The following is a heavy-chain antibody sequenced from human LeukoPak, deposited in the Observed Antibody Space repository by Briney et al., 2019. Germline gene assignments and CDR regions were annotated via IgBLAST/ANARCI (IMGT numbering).Heavy chain of an antibody. D-gene: IGHD6-19*01. CDR3: AKDGDSSGPRGNWFDP. V-gene: IGHV3-33*06. CDR1: GFTFSSYG. Sequence: GGSLRLSCAASGFTFSSYGMHWVRQAPGKGLEWGAVIWYDGSNKYYADSVKGRFTISRDNSKNTLFLQMNSLRAEDTAVYYCAKDGDSSGPRGNWFDPWGQGTLVTVSS. CDR2: IWYDGSNK. J-gene: IGHJ5*02.